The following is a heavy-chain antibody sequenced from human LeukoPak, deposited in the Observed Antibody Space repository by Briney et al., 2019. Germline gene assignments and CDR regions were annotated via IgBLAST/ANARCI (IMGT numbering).Heavy chain of an antibody. Sequence: GGSLRLSCAASGFTFSSYSMNWVRQAPGKGLEWVSSISSGGIHIYYADSVKGRFTISRDNAKNSLYLQMNSLRAEDTAVYYCARLGAKVLLWFGGGNKNWFDPWGQGTLVTVSS. CDR2: ISSGGIHI. V-gene: IGHV3-21*01. D-gene: IGHD3-10*01. CDR3: ARLGAKVLLWFGGGNKNWFDP. CDR1: GFTFSSYS. J-gene: IGHJ5*02.